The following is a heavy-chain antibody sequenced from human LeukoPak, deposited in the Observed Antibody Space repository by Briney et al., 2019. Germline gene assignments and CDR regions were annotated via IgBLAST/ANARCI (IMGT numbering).Heavy chain of an antibody. CDR3: ARTPRTCSSTSCPIGRFDP. CDR1: GDSISSGGYY. V-gene: IGHV4-61*08. D-gene: IGHD2-2*01. CDR2: IYYSGST. Sequence: PSETLSLTCTVSGDSISSGGYYWSWIRQHPGKGLEWIGYIYYSGSTNYNPSLKGRVTISVDTSKNQFSLKLSSVTAADTAVYYCARTPRTCSSTSCPIGRFDPWGQGTLVTVSS. J-gene: IGHJ5*02.